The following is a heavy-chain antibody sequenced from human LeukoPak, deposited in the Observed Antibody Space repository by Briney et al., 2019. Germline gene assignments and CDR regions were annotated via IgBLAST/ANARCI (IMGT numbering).Heavy chain of an antibody. D-gene: IGHD2-2*01. CDR3: AREGCISNSCHVIGDDNWFDP. CDR2: INPSGGST. CDR1: GYTFISYY. V-gene: IGHV1-46*01. Sequence: ASVKVSCKTSGYTFISYYLHWVRQAPGQGLEWMGIINPSGGSTTYAQKFQGRVTMTRDTSISTLYMDLSRLTSDDTAVYYCAREGCISNSCHVIGDDNWFDPWGQGTLLTVSS. J-gene: IGHJ5*02.